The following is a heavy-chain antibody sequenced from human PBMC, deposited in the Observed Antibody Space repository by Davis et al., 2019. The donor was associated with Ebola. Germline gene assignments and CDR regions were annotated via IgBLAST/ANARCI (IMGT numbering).Heavy chain of an antibody. CDR2: MNPNSGNT. V-gene: IGHV1-8*01. J-gene: IGHJ6*04. CDR1: GYTFTSYD. CDR3: ASVTTDYYYYGMDV. D-gene: IGHD4-11*01. Sequence: ASVKVSCKASGYTFTSYDINWVRQATGQGLEWMGWMNPNSGNTGYAQKFQGRVTMTRENSMSTAYMELSSLRSEDTAVYYCASVTTDYYYYGMDVWGKGTTVTVSS.